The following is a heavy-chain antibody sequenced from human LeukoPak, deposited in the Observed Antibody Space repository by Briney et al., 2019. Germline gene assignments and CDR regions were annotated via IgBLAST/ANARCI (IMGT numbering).Heavy chain of an antibody. D-gene: IGHD6-13*01. CDR2: IYYSGST. V-gene: IGHV4-61*01. CDR1: SGSVNSGSYY. CDR3: ARRAGYTSSWYEY. J-gene: IGHJ4*02. Sequence: NPSETLSLTCTVSSGSVNSGSYYWNWIRQPPWKGLEWIGYIYYSGSTNYNPSLKSRVTISVDTAKNQLSLKLSSVTAADTAVYYCARRAGYTSSWYEYWGQGTLVTVSS.